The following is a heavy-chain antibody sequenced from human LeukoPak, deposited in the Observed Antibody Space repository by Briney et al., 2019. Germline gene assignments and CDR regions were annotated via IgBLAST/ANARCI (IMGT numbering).Heavy chain of an antibody. D-gene: IGHD3-22*01. V-gene: IGHV3-23*01. CDR3: RGYYYDSSGYYRDY. CDR2: ISGSGGST. Sequence: WGSLRLSCAASGFTFSSYAMSWVRQAPGKGLEWVSAISGSGGSTYYADSVKGRFTISRDNSKNTLYLQMNSPRAEDTAVYYCRGYYYDSSGYYRDYWGQGTLVTVSS. CDR1: GFTFSSYA. J-gene: IGHJ4*02.